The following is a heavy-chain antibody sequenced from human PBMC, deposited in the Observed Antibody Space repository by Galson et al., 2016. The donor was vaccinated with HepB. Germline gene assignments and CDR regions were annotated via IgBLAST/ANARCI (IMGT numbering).Heavy chain of an antibody. J-gene: IGHJ4*02. D-gene: IGHD6-19*01. CDR3: ARRRAVSTGLQLFDL. V-gene: IGHV5-51*01. CDR2: IYPVDSDT. CDR1: GYSFTSYW. Sequence: QSGAEVKKPGESLKISCKGSGYSFTSYWIGWVRQKPGKGPEWMGVIYPVDSDTRYSPSFRGQVTISADKSVGTAYLEWSTLKASDTATYYCARRRAVSTGLQLFDLWGQGTQVTVSS.